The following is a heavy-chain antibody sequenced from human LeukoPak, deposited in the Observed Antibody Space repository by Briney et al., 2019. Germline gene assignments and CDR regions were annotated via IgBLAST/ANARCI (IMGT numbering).Heavy chain of an antibody. D-gene: IGHD3-22*01. CDR3: ARDGYYDSSGYYSIDY. Sequence: PGGSLRLSCAASGFTFSSYAMSWVRQAPGKGLEWVSAISGSGGSTYYADSVKGRFTISRDNAKNSLYLQMNSLRAEDTALYYCARDGYYDSSGYYSIDYWGQGTLVTVSS. CDR2: ISGSGGST. J-gene: IGHJ4*02. CDR1: GFTFSSYA. V-gene: IGHV3-23*01.